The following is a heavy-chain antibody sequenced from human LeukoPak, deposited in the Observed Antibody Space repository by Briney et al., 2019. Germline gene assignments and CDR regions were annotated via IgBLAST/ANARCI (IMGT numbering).Heavy chain of an antibody. Sequence: SETLSLTCAVSGGSISSSNWWSWVRQPPGKGLEWIGEIYHSGSTNYIPSLKSRVTISVDKSKDQFSPKLSSVTAADTAVYYCAPREVMAGGFDPWGQGTLVTVSS. D-gene: IGHD2-21*01. CDR3: APREVMAGGFDP. V-gene: IGHV4-4*02. CDR2: IYHSGST. CDR1: GGSISSSNW. J-gene: IGHJ5*02.